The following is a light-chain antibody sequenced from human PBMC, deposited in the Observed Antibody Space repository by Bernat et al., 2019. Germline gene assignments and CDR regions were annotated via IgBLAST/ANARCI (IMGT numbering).Light chain of an antibody. Sequence: SYGLTQPPSVSVSPGQTARITCSGDALPKKYAYWYQQKSGQAPVLVIYEDTKRPSGIPEGFSDSSSGTMATLTISVAQVEDEADYYCFSTDSSGYHYVFGSGTKVTVL. CDR2: EDT. CDR3: FSTDSSGYHYV. J-gene: IGLJ1*01. CDR1: ALPKKY. V-gene: IGLV3-10*01.